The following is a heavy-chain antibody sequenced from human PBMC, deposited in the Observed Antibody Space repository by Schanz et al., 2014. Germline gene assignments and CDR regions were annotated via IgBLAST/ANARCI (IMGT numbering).Heavy chain of an antibody. CDR3: ARDRRFFDRDDLYYFDS. Sequence: QVQLVQSGAEVKKPGASVKVSCKASGYIFINSGISWVRQAPGQGLEWMGWISVYNHNKEYDQKFQGRVTMTTDTSTSTAYMALTDLRSDDTAVYYCARDRRFFDRDDLYYFDSWGQGTLVTASS. J-gene: IGHJ4*02. CDR2: ISVYNHNK. D-gene: IGHD3-3*01. CDR1: GYIFINSG. V-gene: IGHV1-18*01.